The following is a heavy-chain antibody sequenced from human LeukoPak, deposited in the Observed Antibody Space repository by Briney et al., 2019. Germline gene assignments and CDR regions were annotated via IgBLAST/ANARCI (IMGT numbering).Heavy chain of an antibody. CDR3: ARDPLYLVAGWSGMDV. CDR1: GYTFTGYY. V-gene: IGHV1-2*02. J-gene: IGHJ6*02. CDR2: INPNSGGT. D-gene: IGHD6-19*01. Sequence: GASVKVSCKASGYTFTGYYMHWVRQAPGQGLEWMGWINPNSGGTNYAQKFQGRVTMTRDTSISTAYMELSRLRSDDTAVYYCARDPLYLVAGWSGMDVWGQGTTVTVSS.